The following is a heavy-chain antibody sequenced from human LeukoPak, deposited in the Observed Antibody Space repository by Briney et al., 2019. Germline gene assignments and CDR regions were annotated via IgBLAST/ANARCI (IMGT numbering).Heavy chain of an antibody. CDR3: ARAPYYDFWSGYWAGYFDY. V-gene: IGHV1-2*02. Sequence: ASVKVSCKASGYTFTGYYMHWVRQAPGQGLEWMGWINPNSGGTNYAQKFQGRVTMTRDTSISTAYMELSRLRSDDTAVYYCARAPYYDFWSGYWAGYFDYWGQGTLVIVSS. CDR2: INPNSGGT. CDR1: GYTFTGYY. D-gene: IGHD3-3*01. J-gene: IGHJ4*02.